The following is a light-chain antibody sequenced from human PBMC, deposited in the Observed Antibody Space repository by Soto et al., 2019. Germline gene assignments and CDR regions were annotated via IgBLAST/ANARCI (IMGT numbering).Light chain of an antibody. CDR1: ALPKQY. CDR2: KDT. CDR3: QSADSSGTPV. J-gene: IGLJ2*01. Sequence: SYELTQPPSVSVSPGQTARISCSGDALPKQYTYWYQQKSGQAPVMVTYKDTKRPSGIPERFSGSSSGTRVTLTISGVQAEDEADYYCQSADSSGTPVFGGGTQLTVL. V-gene: IGLV3-25*03.